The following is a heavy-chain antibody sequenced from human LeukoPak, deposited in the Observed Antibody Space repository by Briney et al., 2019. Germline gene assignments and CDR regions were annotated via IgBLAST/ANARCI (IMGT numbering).Heavy chain of an antibody. CDR3: ARGRWLVRRYFDY. CDR1: GGSFSGYY. V-gene: IGHV4-34*01. D-gene: IGHD6-19*01. Sequence: PSETLSLTCAVYGGSFSGYYWSWIRQPPGKGLEWIGEINYSGSTNYNPSLKSRVTISVDTSKNQFSLKLSSVTAADTAVYYCARGRWLVRRYFDYWGQGTLVTVSS. CDR2: INYSGST. J-gene: IGHJ4*02.